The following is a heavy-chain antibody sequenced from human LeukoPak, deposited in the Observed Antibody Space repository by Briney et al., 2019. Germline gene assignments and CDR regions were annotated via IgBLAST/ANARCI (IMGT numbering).Heavy chain of an antibody. CDR1: GFTFSSYK. D-gene: IGHD2/OR15-2a*01. CDR2: ITTSGTTT. CDR3: ARVLFHSLAVFDY. V-gene: IGHV3-48*03. Sequence: GGSLRLSCAASGFTFSSYKMIWVRQAPGKGLEWVSYITTSGTTTYYADSLKGGFTISRDNAKNSLYLQMNSLRAEDTAVYYCARVLFHSLAVFDYWGQGTLVTVSS. J-gene: IGHJ4*02.